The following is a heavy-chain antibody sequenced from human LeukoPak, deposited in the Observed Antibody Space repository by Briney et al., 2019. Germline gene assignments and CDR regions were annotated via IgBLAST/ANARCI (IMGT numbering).Heavy chain of an antibody. CDR1: GFTFSSYT. CDR3: AKENAVAGAFDY. Sequence: GGSLRLSCAASGFTFSSYTMNWVRQAPGKGLEWVSAISGSGDSTYYADSVKGRFTISRDNSKNTLFLQMNSLRAEDTAVYNCAKENAVAGAFDYWGQGTLVTVSS. D-gene: IGHD6-13*01. CDR2: ISGSGDST. J-gene: IGHJ4*02. V-gene: IGHV3-23*01.